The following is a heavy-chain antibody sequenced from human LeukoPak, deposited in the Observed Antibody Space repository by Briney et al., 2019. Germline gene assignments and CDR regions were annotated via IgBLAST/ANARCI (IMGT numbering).Heavy chain of an antibody. CDR3: ARAAGTTLHYYYGMDV. CDR1: GYTFTGYY. D-gene: IGHD1-1*01. CDR2: INPNSGGT. J-gene: IGHJ6*02. Sequence: GASVKVSCKASGYTFTGYYMHWVRQAPGQGLEWMGWINPNSGGTNYAQKFQGWVTMTRDTSISTAYMELSRLRSDDTAVYYCARAAGTTLHYYYGMDVWGQGTTVTVSS. V-gene: IGHV1-2*04.